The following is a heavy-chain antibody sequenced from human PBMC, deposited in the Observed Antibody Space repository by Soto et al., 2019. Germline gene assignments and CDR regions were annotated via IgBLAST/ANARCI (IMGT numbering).Heavy chain of an antibody. D-gene: IGHD3-10*01. CDR2: ISAYNGDT. CDR3: ARHFVAVVIKGWGY. J-gene: IGHJ4*02. V-gene: IGHV1-18*01. CDR1: GYTFTNYG. Sequence: ASVKVSCKASGYTFTNYGFSWVRQAPGQGLQWVGWISAYNGDTNYAQRFQGRVTLTTDTSTTTAYMELRSLTSDDTAVYYCARHFVAVVIKGWGYWGQGTLVTVSS.